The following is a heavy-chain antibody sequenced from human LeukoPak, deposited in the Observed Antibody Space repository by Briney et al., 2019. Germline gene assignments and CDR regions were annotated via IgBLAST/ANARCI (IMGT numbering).Heavy chain of an antibody. V-gene: IGHV4-61*02. D-gene: IGHD3-3*01. CDR1: GGSISSGSYY. Sequence: PSQTLSLTCTVSGGSISSGSYYWSWIRQPAGKGLEWIGRIYTSGSTNYNPSLKSRVTISVDTSKNQFSLKLSSVTAADTAVYYCARDSAPPYYDFWSGYYIDYWGQGTLVAVSS. CDR2: IYTSGST. CDR3: ARDSAPPYYDFWSGYYIDY. J-gene: IGHJ4*02.